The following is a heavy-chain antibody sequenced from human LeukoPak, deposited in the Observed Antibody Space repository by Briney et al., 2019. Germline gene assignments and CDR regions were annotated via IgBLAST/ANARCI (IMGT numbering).Heavy chain of an antibody. Sequence: GSLRLSCAASGFTFSSNWMSWVRQAPGKGLEWVANIKEDGSDKYHVDSVWGRFTVSRDNAKNSLYLQMNSLRAEDTAVYYCARDSGDRTVDHWGQGTLVTVSS. CDR3: ARDSGDRTVDH. CDR1: GFTFSSNW. J-gene: IGHJ4*02. D-gene: IGHD3-10*01. V-gene: IGHV3-7*05. CDR2: IKEDGSDK.